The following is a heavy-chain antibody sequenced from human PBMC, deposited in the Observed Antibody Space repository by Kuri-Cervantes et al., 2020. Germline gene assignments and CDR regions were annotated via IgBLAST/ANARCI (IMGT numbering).Heavy chain of an antibody. CDR3: ARRDTYYDFWSGYYYSTIRGWFDP. D-gene: IGHD3-3*01. CDR2: INHSGST. V-gene: IGHV4-34*01. Sequence: ESLKISCAVYGGSFSGYYWSWIRQPPGKGLEWIGEINHSGSTNYDPSLKSRVTISVDTSKNQFSLKLSSVTAADTAVYYCARRDTYYDFWSGYYYSTIRGWFDPWGQGTLVTVSS. J-gene: IGHJ5*02. CDR1: GGSFSGYY.